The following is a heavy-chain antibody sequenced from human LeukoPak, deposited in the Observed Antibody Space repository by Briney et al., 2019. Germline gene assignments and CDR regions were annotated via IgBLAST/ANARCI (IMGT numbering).Heavy chain of an antibody. Sequence: GGSLRLSCAASGFTFSRCEMNWVRQAPGKGLEWVSHIGNSGSSIYYADSVKGRLTISRDNAKNSLYLQMNSLRAEDTAVYYCARDNPTSNYYDSSGKYRGDYWGQGTLVTVSS. D-gene: IGHD3-22*01. J-gene: IGHJ4*02. CDR2: IGNSGSSI. CDR3: ARDNPTSNYYDSSGKYRGDY. CDR1: GFTFSRCE. V-gene: IGHV3-48*03.